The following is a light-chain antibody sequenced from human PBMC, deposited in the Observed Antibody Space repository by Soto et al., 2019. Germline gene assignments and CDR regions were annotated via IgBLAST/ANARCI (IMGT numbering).Light chain of an antibody. CDR2: DVS. J-gene: IGLJ1*01. V-gene: IGLV2-14*01. CDR1: SSDVGGYNY. CDR3: SSSTSSSTRV. Sequence: QSVLTQPASVSGSPGQSITISCTGTSSDVGGYNYVSWYQQHPGKAPKLMIYDVSTRPLGVSNRFSGSKSGNTASLTISGLQAEDEADYYCSSSTSSSTRVFGTGTKLTVL.